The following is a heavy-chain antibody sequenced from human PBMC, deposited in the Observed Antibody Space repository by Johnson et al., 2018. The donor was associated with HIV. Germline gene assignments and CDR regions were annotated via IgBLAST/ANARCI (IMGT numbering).Heavy chain of an antibody. CDR3: ARAGRGYAFDI. Sequence: QVQLVESGGGLVQPGGSLRLSCAASGFTFSSYGMHWVRQAPGKGLEWVAFIRYDGSNKYYADSVKGRFTISRDNSKNTLYLQMNSLRAEDTAVYYCARAGRGYAFDIWGLGTVVTVSS. J-gene: IGHJ3*02. CDR1: GFTFSSYG. V-gene: IGHV3-30*02. CDR2: IRYDGSNK. D-gene: IGHD3-10*01.